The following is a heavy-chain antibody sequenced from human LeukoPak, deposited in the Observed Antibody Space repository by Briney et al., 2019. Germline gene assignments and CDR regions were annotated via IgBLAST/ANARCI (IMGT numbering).Heavy chain of an antibody. D-gene: IGHD6-13*01. CDR1: GFTFSSYA. V-gene: IGHV3-74*01. Sequence: QPGGSLRLSCAASGFTFSSYAMSWVRQAPGKGLVWVSRINSDGSSTSYADSVKGRFTISRDNAKNTLYLQMNSLRAEDTAVYYCAKAQSSSWYRNWFDPWGQGTLVTVSS. J-gene: IGHJ5*02. CDR3: AKAQSSSWYRNWFDP. CDR2: INSDGSST.